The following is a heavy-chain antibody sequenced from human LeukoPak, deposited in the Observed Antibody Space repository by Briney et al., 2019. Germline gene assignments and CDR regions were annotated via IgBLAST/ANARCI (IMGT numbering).Heavy chain of an antibody. CDR3: ARLWNYDYIWGSYRFFDY. CDR2: INHSGST. J-gene: IGHJ4*02. D-gene: IGHD3-16*02. Sequence: SETLSLTCAVYGASFSGYYWSWIRQPPGKGLEWIGEINHSGSTNYNPSLKSRVTISVDTSKNQFSLKLSSVTAADTAVYYCARLWNYDYIWGSYRFFDYWGQGTLVTVSS. V-gene: IGHV4-34*01. CDR1: GASFSGYY.